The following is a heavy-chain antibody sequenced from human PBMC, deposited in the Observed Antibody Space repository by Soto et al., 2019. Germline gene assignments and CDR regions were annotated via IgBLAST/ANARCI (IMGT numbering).Heavy chain of an antibody. D-gene: IGHD4-17*01. V-gene: IGHV1-8*01. Sequence: QEQLVQSGAEVKKPEPSVKVSCKGSGYTFTSYDINWERQATGQGLEWMGWMNPNSSNTGYAQKLQGRVTMTRNTSISTAYMELSSLRSEETAVYYCARAATVTTTLPFDYWGQGTLVTVSS. CDR1: GYTFTSYD. CDR3: ARAATVTTTLPFDY. CDR2: MNPNSSNT. J-gene: IGHJ4*02.